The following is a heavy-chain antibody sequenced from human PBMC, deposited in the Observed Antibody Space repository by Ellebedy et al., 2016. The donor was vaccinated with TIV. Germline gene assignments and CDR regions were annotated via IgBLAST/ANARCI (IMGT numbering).Heavy chain of an antibody. CDR2: ISNSGSTI. CDR1: GFTFSDYY. D-gene: IGHD2-2*01. J-gene: IGHJ5*02. CDR3: ARDARFIDQQHNWFEP. V-gene: IGHV3-11*01. Sequence: GESLKISCAASGFTFSDYYMIWIRQAPGKGLEWVSYISNSGSTIYYADSVKGRFTISRDNTKNSLSLQMNSLRVEDTAVYYCARDARFIDQQHNWFEPWGQGTLVTVSS.